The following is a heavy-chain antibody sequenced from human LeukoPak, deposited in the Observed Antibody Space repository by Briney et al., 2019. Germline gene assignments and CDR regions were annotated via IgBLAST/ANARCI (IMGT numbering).Heavy chain of an antibody. CDR1: RFTLRAVG. Sequence: GGSLRLSCAPFRFTLRAVGMTGAGQAPGKGLEWVANIKQDGSEKFYVDSVKGRFAISRDNAKKSLYMQKNSLRVDDTAAYYCATISGRTTESRLGYWGQGTLVTVSS. CDR2: IKQDGSEK. V-gene: IGHV3-7*01. J-gene: IGHJ4*02. D-gene: IGHD3-10*01. CDR3: ATISGRTTESRLGY.